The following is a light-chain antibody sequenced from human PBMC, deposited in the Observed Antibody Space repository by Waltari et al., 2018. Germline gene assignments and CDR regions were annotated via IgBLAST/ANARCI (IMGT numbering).Light chain of an antibody. CDR3: HQTYSTPQT. CDR1: QSVKSN. Sequence: EVVMTQSPAMASVSPGERAALFCRASQSVKSNVAWYQQKPGQAPRLRLYGASTRATGVPVRFSGSVSGTEFTLTISSLQPEDFATYYCHQTYSTPQTFGQGTKVEIK. CDR2: GAS. V-gene: IGKV3-15*01. J-gene: IGKJ1*01.